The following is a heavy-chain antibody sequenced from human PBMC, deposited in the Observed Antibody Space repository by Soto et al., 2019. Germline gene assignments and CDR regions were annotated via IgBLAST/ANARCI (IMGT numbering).Heavy chain of an antibody. CDR1: GDTSDSFS. CDR3: ARENRDDHSGWYSSSDWFDP. Sequence: QVQLVQSGAEVKKPGSSVRVSCKASGDTSDSFSISWVRQAPGQGLEWMGGIIPMFGTGNYAQKFQGRLTITADESTGSSYVDVKSLRSEDTAVYFCARENRDDHSGWYSSSDWFDPWGQGTLVTVSS. CDR2: IIPMFGTG. V-gene: IGHV1-69*01. J-gene: IGHJ5*02. D-gene: IGHD6-19*01.